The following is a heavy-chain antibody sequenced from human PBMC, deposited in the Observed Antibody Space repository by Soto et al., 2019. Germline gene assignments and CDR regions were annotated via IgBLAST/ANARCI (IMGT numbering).Heavy chain of an antibody. V-gene: IGHV4-4*02. D-gene: IGHD3-10*01. CDR1: GDSIRSGYW. CDR2: LDDSGST. CDR3: ATMDMVRGVISDY. Sequence: SETLSLTCTVSGDSIRSGYWHIWLRQPPGKGLEWIGELDDSGSTKYNPSLKSRLTISEGKSKNQFSLRLTSVTAADTAVYYCATMDMVRGVISDYWGLGTLVTVSS. J-gene: IGHJ4*02.